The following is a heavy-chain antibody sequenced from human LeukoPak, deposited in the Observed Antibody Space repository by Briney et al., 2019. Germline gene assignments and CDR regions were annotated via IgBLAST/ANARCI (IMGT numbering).Heavy chain of an antibody. CDR3: ATWGSSWYFDY. V-gene: IGHV3-21*01. CDR1: GFTFSSYA. Sequence: GGSLRLSCAASGFTFSSYAMHWVRQAPGKGLEWVSSISSSSSYIYYADSVKGRFTISRDNAKNSLYLQMNSLRAEDTAVYYCATWGSSWYFDYWGQGTLVTVSS. J-gene: IGHJ4*02. D-gene: IGHD6-13*01. CDR2: ISSSSSYI.